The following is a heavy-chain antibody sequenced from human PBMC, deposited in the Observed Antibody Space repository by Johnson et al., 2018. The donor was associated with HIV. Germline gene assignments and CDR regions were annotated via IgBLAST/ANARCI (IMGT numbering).Heavy chain of an antibody. CDR2: ISYDGSNT. V-gene: IGHV3-30*04. D-gene: IGHD3-10*01. Sequence: QVLLVESGGGLVQPGRSLRLSCAASAFTFSSYAMHWVRQAPGKGLEWVAVISYDGSNTYYADSVKGRFTISRDISKNTLYLQMNSLRAEATAVYYCARPLLLWFGETYDAFDIWGQGTMVTVSS. CDR3: ARPLLLWFGETYDAFDI. J-gene: IGHJ3*02. CDR1: AFTFSSYA.